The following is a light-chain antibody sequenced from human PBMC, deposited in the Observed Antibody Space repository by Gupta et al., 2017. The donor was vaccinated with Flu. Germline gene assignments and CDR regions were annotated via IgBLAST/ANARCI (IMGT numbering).Light chain of an antibody. CDR2: EVS. V-gene: IGLV2-14*01. J-gene: IGLJ2*01. CDR1: NSDIGADNY. CDR3: DSYGAGGV. Sequence: QSALTQPASVSGSPGQSIAISCTGTNSDIGADNYVSWYQQLPGKAPKLRIYEVSNRPSGVSTRLSGSKSGNTASLTISGLQTEDEADYYCDSYGAGGVFGGGTKLTVL.